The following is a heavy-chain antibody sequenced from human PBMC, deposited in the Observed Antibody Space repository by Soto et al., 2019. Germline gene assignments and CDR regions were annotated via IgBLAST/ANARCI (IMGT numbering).Heavy chain of an antibody. J-gene: IGHJ3*02. CDR2: ISYDGSNK. CDR1: GFTFSSYA. Sequence: SLRLSCAASGFTFSSYAMHWVRQAPGKGLEWVAVISYDGSNKYYADSVKGRFTISRDNSKNTLYLQMNSLRAEDTAVYYCARAAVAGTDAFDIWGQGTMVTVSS. D-gene: IGHD6-19*01. CDR3: ARAAVAGTDAFDI. V-gene: IGHV3-30-3*01.